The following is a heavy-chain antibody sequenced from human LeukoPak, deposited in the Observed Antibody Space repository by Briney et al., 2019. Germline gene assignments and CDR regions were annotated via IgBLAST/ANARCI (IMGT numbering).Heavy chain of an antibody. CDR3: ARNSGSYPEYYYYYYYMDV. CDR1: GGSISSGSYY. CDR2: IYTSGST. D-gene: IGHD1-26*01. J-gene: IGHJ6*03. Sequence: SQTLSLTCTVSGGSISSGSYYWSWIRQSAGKGLEWIGRIYTSGSTNYNPSLKSRVTISVDTSKNQFSLKLSSVTAADTAVYYCARNSGSYPEYYYYYYYMDVWGKGTTVTVSS. V-gene: IGHV4-61*02.